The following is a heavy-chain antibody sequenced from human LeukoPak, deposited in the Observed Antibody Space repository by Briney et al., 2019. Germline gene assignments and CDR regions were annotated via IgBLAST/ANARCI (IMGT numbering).Heavy chain of an antibody. CDR1: GFTFSRFA. CDR2: VSSSGATT. J-gene: IGHJ4*02. D-gene: IGHD3-3*01. CDR3: AKTPTIFGLIGPFDY. V-gene: IGHV3-23*01. Sequence: PSGGSLRLSCVGSGFTFSRFAMSWVRQAPGKGLEWFSAVSSSGATTYYADSVKGRFTISRDNSKNTLSLQMNSLRAEDTAVYYCAKTPTIFGLIGPFDYWGQGTLITVSS.